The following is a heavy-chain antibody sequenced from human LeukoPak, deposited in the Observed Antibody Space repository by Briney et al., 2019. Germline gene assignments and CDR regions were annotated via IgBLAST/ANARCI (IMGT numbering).Heavy chain of an antibody. Sequence: PGGSLRLFCAASGYIFSPCCKHGVRQAPGTGLVWVSRIKSDGSNSNYADCVKGRFTISRDNAKNTLYLQMNSLRAEDTAVYHCVRCARGISVAGDYWGQGTLVTVSS. D-gene: IGHD2-15*01. CDR1: GYIFSPCC. V-gene: IGHV3-74*01. J-gene: IGHJ4*02. CDR3: VRCARGISVAGDY. CDR2: IKSDGSNS.